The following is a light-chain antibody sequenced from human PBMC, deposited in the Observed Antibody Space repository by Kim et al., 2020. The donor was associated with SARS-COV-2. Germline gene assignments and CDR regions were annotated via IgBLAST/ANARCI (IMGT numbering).Light chain of an antibody. CDR2: WAS. CDR3: QQYYSTPYT. Sequence: RATISFKSSQRVLYSSNNKNYLAWYQQKPGQPPKLLIYWASTRESGVPDRFSGSGSGTDFTLTISSLQAEDVAVYYCQQYYSTPYTFGQGTKLEI. V-gene: IGKV4-1*01. CDR1: QRVLYSSNNKNY. J-gene: IGKJ2*01.